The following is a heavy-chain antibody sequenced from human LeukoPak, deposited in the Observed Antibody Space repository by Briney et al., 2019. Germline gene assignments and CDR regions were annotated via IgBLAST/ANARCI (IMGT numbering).Heavy chain of an antibody. D-gene: IGHD6-13*01. CDR2: ISYVGGNT. CDR1: GFTFSSYC. V-gene: IGHV3-30*18. CDR3: AKASRIEVARGYCYY. Sequence: GGSLRLSCAASGFTFSSYCMHWVRQAPGKGLEWVAVISYVGGNTYFAHFVKGRFTISRDNSKHPMYLQLNSLIAEDTSVYYCAKASRIEVARGYCYYWGQGTLVTVSS. J-gene: IGHJ4*02.